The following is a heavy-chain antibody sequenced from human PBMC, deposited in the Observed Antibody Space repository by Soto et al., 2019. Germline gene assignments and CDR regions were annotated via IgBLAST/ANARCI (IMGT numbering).Heavy chain of an antibody. CDR3: AKDRRGGYGDYPSN. D-gene: IGHD4-17*01. CDR1: GFTFSSYG. V-gene: IGHV3-30*18. J-gene: IGHJ4*02. CDR2: ISYDGSNK. Sequence: QVQLVESGGGVVQPGRSLRLSCAASGFTFSSYGMHWVRQAPGKGLEWVAVISYDGSNKYYADSVKGRFTISRDNSKNTLYLQMNSLRAEDTAVYYCAKDRRGGYGDYPSNWGQGTLVTVSS.